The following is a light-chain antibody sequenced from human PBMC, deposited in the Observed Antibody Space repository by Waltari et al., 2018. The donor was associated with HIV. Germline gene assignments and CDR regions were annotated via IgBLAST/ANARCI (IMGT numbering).Light chain of an antibody. CDR3: QQSYSYPLT. CDR1: QPVTNK. J-gene: IGKJ3*01. Sequence: DIQLSQSPSAPSASVGDSVTTTCRASQPVTNKVNWYQQKPGKAPKLLIYDASTLQGGVPSRFRGGGSGTHFTLTITSVQPDDYATYFCQQSYSYPLTFGPGTKVDV. CDR2: DAS. V-gene: IGKV1-39*01.